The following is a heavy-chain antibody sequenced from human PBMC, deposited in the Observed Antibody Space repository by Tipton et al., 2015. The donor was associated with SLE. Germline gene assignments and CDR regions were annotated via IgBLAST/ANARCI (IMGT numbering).Heavy chain of an antibody. CDR1: GFTFSSYA. CDR3: ARDPGDWGYDY. V-gene: IGHV3-23*01. CDR2: ISGSGGST. J-gene: IGHJ4*02. D-gene: IGHD2-21*02. Sequence: SLRLSCAASGFTFSSYAMSWVRQAPGKGLDWVSAISGSGGSTYYADSVKGRFTISRDNAKNSLYLQMNSLRAEDTAVYYCARDPGDWGYDYWGQGTLVTVSS.